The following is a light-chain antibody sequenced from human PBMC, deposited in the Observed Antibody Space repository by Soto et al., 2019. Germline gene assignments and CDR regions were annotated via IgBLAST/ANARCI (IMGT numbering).Light chain of an antibody. CDR3: AAWDDSLNAVV. J-gene: IGLJ3*02. V-gene: IGLV1-44*01. CDR1: SSNIGSNT. Sequence: QSVLTQPPSASETPGQRVTISCSGSSSNIGSNTVNWYRQLPGTAPKLLIYSNNQRPSGVPDRFSGSKSGTSASLAISGLQSEDEADYYCAAWDDSLNAVVFGGGTKPPS. CDR2: SNN.